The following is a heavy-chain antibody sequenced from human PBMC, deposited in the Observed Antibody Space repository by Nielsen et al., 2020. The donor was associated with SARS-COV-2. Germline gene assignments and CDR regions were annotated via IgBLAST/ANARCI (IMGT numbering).Heavy chain of an antibody. J-gene: IGHJ6*02. D-gene: IGHD1-26*01. Sequence: SVKVSCKASGYTFTGYYMHWVRQAPGQGLEWMGGIIPIFGTANYAQKFQGRVTITADESTSTAYMELSSLRSEDTAVYYCARLRDPGADFGYYYYGMDVWGQGTTVTVSS. CDR2: IIPIFGTA. V-gene: IGHV1-69*13. CDR1: GYTFTGYY. CDR3: ARLRDPGADFGYYYYGMDV.